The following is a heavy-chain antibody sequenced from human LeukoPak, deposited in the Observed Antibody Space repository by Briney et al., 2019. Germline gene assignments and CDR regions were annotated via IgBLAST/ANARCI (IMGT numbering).Heavy chain of an antibody. CDR3: AKWERLNRVFF. J-gene: IGHJ4*02. V-gene: IGHV4-4*07. Sequence: SETLSLTCTVSGGSFSSHYWTWIRQSAGKGLEWLGRIYTSGTTHFNPSFESRVAISIDTSKNQFSLKLNSVTAADTAMYYCAKWERLNRVFFWGQGTLVAVSS. CDR2: IYTSGTT. CDR1: GGSFSSHY. D-gene: IGHD1-26*01.